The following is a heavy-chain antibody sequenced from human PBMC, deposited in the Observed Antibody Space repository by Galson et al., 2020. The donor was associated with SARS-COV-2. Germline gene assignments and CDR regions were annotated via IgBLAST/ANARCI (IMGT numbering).Heavy chain of an antibody. D-gene: IGHD4-17*01. CDR2: ISGGGGST. V-gene: IGHV3-23*01. Sequence: GGSLRLSCAASGFTFSRYALAWVRQAPGKGLEWDSGISGGGGSTYYVDSVKGRFTISRDTSQNTVHLQMSSLRAEDTAVYYCAKDRGNDYGDQLDFWVQGTLVTVSS. J-gene: IGHJ4*02. CDR3: AKDRGNDYGDQLDF. CDR1: GFTFSRYA.